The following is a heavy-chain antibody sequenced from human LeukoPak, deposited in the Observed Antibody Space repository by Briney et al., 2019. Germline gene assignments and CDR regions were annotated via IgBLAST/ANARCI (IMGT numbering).Heavy chain of an antibody. CDR3: ASKRNYDEYFQH. D-gene: IGHD1-7*01. V-gene: IGHV4-61*02. J-gene: IGHJ1*01. CDR2: IYTSGTT. CDR1: GGSISSGSYY. Sequence: SETLSLTCTVSGGSISSGSYYWSWIRQPAGEGLEWIGRIYTSGTTNYNPSLKSRVTISLDTSKNQFSLKLSSVTAADTAVYYCASKRNYDEYFQHWGQGTLVTVSS.